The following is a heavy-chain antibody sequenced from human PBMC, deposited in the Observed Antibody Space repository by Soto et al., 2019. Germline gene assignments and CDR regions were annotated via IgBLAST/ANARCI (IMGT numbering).Heavy chain of an antibody. J-gene: IGHJ5*02. Sequence: EVQLVESGGGLVQPGGSLRLSCAASGFTFSSYSMNWVRQAPGKGLEWVSYISSSSSTIYYADSVKGRFTISRDNAKNSLYLQMNSLRAEDTAVYYCARDLSTARFDPWGQGTLVTVSS. V-gene: IGHV3-48*01. CDR3: ARDLSTARFDP. CDR2: ISSSSSTI. CDR1: GFTFSSYS. D-gene: IGHD4-17*01.